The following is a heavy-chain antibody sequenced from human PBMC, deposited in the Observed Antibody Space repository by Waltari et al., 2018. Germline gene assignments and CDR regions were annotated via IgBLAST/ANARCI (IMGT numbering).Heavy chain of an antibody. CDR1: ELPFSSYA. J-gene: IGHJ6*02. V-gene: IGHV3-30*04. D-gene: IGHD3-22*01. CDR3: ARDYCDRSNCHGMDV. CDR2: ISYNARNI. Sequence: QVQLVESGGGVVQPGRSLRLSCAASELPFSSYAMHWVRQAPGKGVEWVAVISYNARNIYYVDSVKGRFTISRDNSKRMLYLQMNSLRAEDTAVYYCARDYCDRSNCHGMDVWGQGTTVTVSS.